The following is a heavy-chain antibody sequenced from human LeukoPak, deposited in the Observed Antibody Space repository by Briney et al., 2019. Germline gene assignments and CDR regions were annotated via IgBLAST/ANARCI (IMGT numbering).Heavy chain of an antibody. V-gene: IGHV3-53*01. CDR3: ARDLDYYDSSGSHRRRNYFDY. D-gene: IGHD3-22*01. Sequence: GGSLRLSCAASGFTVGSSYMSWVRQAPGKGLEWVSIIHSDGSTYYADSVKGRFTISRDTSKNTLYLQMNSLRGEDTAMYYCARDLDYYDSSGSHRRRNYFDYWGQGTLVTVSS. J-gene: IGHJ4*02. CDR2: IHSDGST. CDR1: GFTVGSSY.